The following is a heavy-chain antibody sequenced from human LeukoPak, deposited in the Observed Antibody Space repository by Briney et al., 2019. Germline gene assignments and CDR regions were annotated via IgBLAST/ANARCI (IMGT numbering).Heavy chain of an antibody. J-gene: IGHJ4*02. CDR2: INHSGST. D-gene: IGHD5-18*01. V-gene: IGHV4-34*01. CDR1: GGSFSGYY. CDR3: ARAGDAMAEFDY. Sequence: SETLSLTCAVYGGSFSGYYWSWIRQPPGKGLEWIGEINHSGSTNYNPSLKSRVTISVDTSKNQFSLKLSSVTTADTAVYYCARAGDAMAEFDYWGQGTLVTVSS.